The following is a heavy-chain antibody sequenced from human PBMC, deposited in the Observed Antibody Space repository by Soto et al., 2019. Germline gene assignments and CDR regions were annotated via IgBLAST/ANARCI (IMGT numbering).Heavy chain of an antibody. V-gene: IGHV1-8*01. CDR1: GYTFTSYD. J-gene: IGHJ5*02. CDR3: ARAVGGKLFPARRRFDP. Sequence: ASVKVSCKASGYTFTSYDSNGVRQAPEQGLEWMGWMNPNSGNTGYAQKFQGRVTMTRNTSISTAYMALSSLRSEDTAGYYCARAVGGKLFPARRRFDPRGQGNLVAICS. CDR2: MNPNSGNT. D-gene: IGHD6-6*01.